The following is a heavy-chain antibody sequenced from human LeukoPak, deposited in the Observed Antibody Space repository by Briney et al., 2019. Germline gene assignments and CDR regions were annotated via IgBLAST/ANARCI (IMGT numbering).Heavy chain of an antibody. D-gene: IGHD2-2*01. J-gene: IGHJ4*02. V-gene: IGHV4-34*01. CDR2: INHSGST. CDR1: GGSFSGYY. Sequence: SETLSLTCAVYGGSFSGYYWSWIRQPPGKGLEWIGEINHSGSTNYNPSLKSRVTISVDTSKNQFSLKLSSVTAADTAVYYCARGGVSAANNCDFDYWGQGTLVTVSS. CDR3: ARGGVSAANNCDFDY.